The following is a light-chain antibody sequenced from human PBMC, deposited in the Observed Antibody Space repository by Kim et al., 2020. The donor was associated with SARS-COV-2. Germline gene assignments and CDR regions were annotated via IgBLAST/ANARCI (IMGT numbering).Light chain of an antibody. J-gene: IGKJ4*01. CDR2: RAS. CDR3: QQYSSYSTLT. CDR1: QSISWW. Sequence: SVGDRVTITCRASQSISWWLAWYQQKPGKAPRLLIYRASSLESGVPSRFSGSGSGTDFTLTISSLQPDDFATYYCQQYSSYSTLTFGGGTKVDIK. V-gene: IGKV1-5*03.